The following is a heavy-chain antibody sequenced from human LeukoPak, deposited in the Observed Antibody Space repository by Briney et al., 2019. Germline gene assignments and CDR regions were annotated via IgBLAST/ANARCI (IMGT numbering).Heavy chain of an antibody. D-gene: IGHD3-22*01. CDR2: ISSNGGST. CDR3: ARDRYYYDSSGYYY. J-gene: IGHJ4*02. Sequence: GGSLRLSCAASGFTFSSYAMHWVRQAPGEGLEYVSAISSNGGSTYYANSVKGRFTISRDNSKNTLYLQIGSLRAEDMAVYYCARDRYYYDSSGYYYWGQGTLVTVSS. CDR1: GFTFSSYA. V-gene: IGHV3-64*01.